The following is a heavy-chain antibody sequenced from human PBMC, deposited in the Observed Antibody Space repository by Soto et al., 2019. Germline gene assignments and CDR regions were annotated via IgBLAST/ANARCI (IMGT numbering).Heavy chain of an antibody. V-gene: IGHV4-31*03. CDR2: IYYSGST. Sequence: PSETLSLTCTVSGGSISSGGYYWSWTRQHPGKGLEWIGYIYYSGSTYYNPSLKSRVTISVDTSKNQFSLKLSSVTAADTAVYYCARGDPVNDAFDIWGQGTMVTVSS. CDR1: GGSISSGGYY. J-gene: IGHJ3*02. CDR3: ARGDPVNDAFDI.